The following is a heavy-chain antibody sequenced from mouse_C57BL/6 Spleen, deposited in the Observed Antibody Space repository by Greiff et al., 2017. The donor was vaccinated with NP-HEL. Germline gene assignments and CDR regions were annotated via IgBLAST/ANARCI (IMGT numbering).Heavy chain of an antibody. J-gene: IGHJ2*01. Sequence: EVKLVESGGGLVQPGGSLKLSCAASGFTFSDYYMYWVRQTPEKRLEWVAYISNGGGSTYYLDTVKGRFTISRDNAKNTLYLQMSRLKSEDTAMYYCARLYSKKGDYFDYWGQGTTLTVSS. D-gene: IGHD2-5*01. CDR2: ISNGGGST. CDR3: ARLYSKKGDYFDY. V-gene: IGHV5-12*01. CDR1: GFTFSDYY.